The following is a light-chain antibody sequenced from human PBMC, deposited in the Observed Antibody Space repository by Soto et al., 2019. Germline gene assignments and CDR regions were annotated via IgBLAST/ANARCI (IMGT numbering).Light chain of an antibody. V-gene: IGLV2-14*03. J-gene: IGLJ1*01. CDR2: SVS. Sequence: QSVLTQPASVSGSPGQSITISCSGTSSDIGAYDHVAWFQQFPGKTPKLMIYSVSNRPSGVSYRFSGSKSGNTASLTISGLQADDEAHYYCSSYAGSNNFVFGTGTKVTVL. CDR1: SSDIGAYDH. CDR3: SSYAGSNNFV.